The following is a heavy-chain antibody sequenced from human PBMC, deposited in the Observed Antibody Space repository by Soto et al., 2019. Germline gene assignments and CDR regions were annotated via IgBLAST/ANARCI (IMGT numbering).Heavy chain of an antibody. CDR3: ARGYCSSTSCYKGHFDY. CDR2: INHSGST. J-gene: IGHJ4*02. D-gene: IGHD2-2*02. CDR1: GFVVDRTY. V-gene: IGHV4-34*01. Sequence: GSLRLSCAASGFVVDRTYMTWVRQAPGKGLEWIGEINHSGSTNYNPSLKSRVTISVDMSKNQFSLKLSSVTAADTAVYYCARGYCSSTSCYKGHFDYWGQGTLVTVSS.